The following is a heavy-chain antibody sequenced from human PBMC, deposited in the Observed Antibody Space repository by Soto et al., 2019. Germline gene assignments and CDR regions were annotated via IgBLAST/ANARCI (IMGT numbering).Heavy chain of an antibody. Sequence: SETLSLTCAASGYSISSGYYWGWIRQPPGKGLEWIGSIYHSGSTYYNPSLKSRVTISVDTSKNQFSLKLSSVTAADTAVYYCARSTLEKNYYYYGMDVWGQGTTVTVSS. CDR1: GYSISSGYY. V-gene: IGHV4-38-2*01. J-gene: IGHJ6*02. CDR2: IYHSGST. CDR3: ARSTLEKNYYYYGMDV.